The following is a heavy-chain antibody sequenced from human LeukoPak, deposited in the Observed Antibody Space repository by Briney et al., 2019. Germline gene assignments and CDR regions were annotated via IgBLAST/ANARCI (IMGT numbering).Heavy chain of an antibody. D-gene: IGHD2-2*01. CDR2: ISTSSSTI. Sequence: GGSLRLSCVASGFSFSKYWMNWVRQAPGKGLEWVSYISTSSSTIYYADSVKGRFTISTDNAKNSLSLQMSSLRDEDTAVYYCARGGEGLVLVPPHFDYWGQGTLVTVSS. V-gene: IGHV3-48*02. CDR3: ARGGEGLVLVPPHFDY. J-gene: IGHJ4*02. CDR1: GFSFSKYW.